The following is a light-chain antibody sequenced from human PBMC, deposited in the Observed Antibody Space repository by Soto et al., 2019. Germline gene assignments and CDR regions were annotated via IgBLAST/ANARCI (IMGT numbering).Light chain of an antibody. V-gene: IGLV2-11*01. CDR1: SSDVGGYNY. CDR2: DVS. J-gene: IGLJ1*01. Sequence: QSALTQPRSVSGSPGQSVSISCTGTSSDVGGYNYVSWYQQHPGKAPKLMIYDVSKRPAGVPVRFSGSKSGNTASLTISGLLPEDEADYYCSSYTTTSTVFGPGTKVTVL. CDR3: SSYTTTSTV.